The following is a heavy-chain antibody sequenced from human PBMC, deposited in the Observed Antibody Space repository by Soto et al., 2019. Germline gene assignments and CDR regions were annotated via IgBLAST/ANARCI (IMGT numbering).Heavy chain of an antibody. J-gene: IGHJ5*02. Sequence: PSVKVSCKASGGTFSSYAITWVRQAPGQGLEWMGGIIPIFETTDYAQKFQGRVTITADKSTSTAYMELSSLRSEDTAVYYCARGRIFGVVNVDWFDPWGQGTLVTVSS. CDR2: IIPIFETT. CDR3: ARGRIFGVVNVDWFDP. CDR1: GGTFSSYA. D-gene: IGHD3-3*01. V-gene: IGHV1-69*06.